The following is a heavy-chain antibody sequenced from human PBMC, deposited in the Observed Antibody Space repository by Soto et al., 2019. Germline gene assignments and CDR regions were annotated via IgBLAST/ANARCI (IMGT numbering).Heavy chain of an antibody. CDR1: GFTSSSYA. CDR2: ISGSGGST. J-gene: IGHJ4*02. D-gene: IGHD6-6*01. CDR3: AKVEYYSSSSFS. V-gene: IGHV3-23*01. Sequence: GGSLSLSCAASGFTSSSYAMSWVRQAPGKGLEWVSAISGSGGSTYYADSVKGRFTISRDNSKNTLYLQMNSLRAEDTAVYYCAKVEYYSSSSFSWGQGTLVTVSS.